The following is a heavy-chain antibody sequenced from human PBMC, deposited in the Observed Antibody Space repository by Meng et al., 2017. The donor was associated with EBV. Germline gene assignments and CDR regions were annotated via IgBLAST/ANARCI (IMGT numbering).Heavy chain of an antibody. CDR1: GLTFSRFW. CDR3: SRDLAGPFDD. CDR2: TNEDGGIT. J-gene: IGHJ4*02. Sequence: EWRRVESGGGLVRPGGSLGLSGAVSGLTFSRFWMHWVRQVPGKGLVWVARTNEDGGITNYADSVKGRFIISRDNTRNTLYLQMNSLRDEDTAVYFCSRDLAGPFDDWGQGTLVTVSS. V-gene: IGHV3-74*01.